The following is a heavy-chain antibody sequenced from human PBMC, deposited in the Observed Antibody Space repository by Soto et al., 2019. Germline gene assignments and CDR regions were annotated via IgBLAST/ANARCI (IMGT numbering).Heavy chain of an antibody. CDR2: IYSGGST. CDR3: AAYSHKGY. D-gene: IGHD3-16*01. Sequence: PRGSLRLSCAASGFTVSNNYMSWVCQAPGKGLEWVSLIYSGGSTYYADSVKGRFTISRDSSKNTLYLQMNSLRAEYTAMYYCAAYSHKGYWGQGTLVTAPQ. V-gene: IGHV3-66*01. CDR1: GFTVSNNY. J-gene: IGHJ4*02.